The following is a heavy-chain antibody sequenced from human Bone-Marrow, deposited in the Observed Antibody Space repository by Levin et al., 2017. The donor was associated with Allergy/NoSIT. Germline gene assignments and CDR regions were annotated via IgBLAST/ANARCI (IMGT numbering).Heavy chain of an antibody. V-gene: IGHV3-7*01. CDR1: GFSFSHYW. D-gene: IGHD6-6*01. Sequence: GGSLRLSCVASGFSFSHYWMSWVRQAPGKGLEWVANINQDGIEKYYVDSVKGRFTISRDNVKNSLYLQMNSLRAEETAVYYCVRESSSSAFNYYNYYAMDIWGQGTKVTVSS. CDR2: INQDGIEK. CDR3: VRESSSSAFNYYNYYAMDI. J-gene: IGHJ6*02.